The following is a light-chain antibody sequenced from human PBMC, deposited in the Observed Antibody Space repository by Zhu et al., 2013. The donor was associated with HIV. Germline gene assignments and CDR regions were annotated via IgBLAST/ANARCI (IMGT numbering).Light chain of an antibody. J-gene: IGKJ5*01. CDR3: QQYGLPPDT. Sequence: EIVLTQSPGTLSMSPGERATLSCRASQSVSSNYLAWYQQKVGQAPRLLIYGVFKRAPGIPDRFSGSGSGTDFTLTISRLEAEDSAVYYCQQYGLPPDTFGQGTRLDFK. V-gene: IGKV3-20*01. CDR1: QSVSSNY. CDR2: GVF.